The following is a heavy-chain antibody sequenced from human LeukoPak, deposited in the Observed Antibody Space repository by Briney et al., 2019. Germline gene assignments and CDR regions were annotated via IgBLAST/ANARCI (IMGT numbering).Heavy chain of an antibody. CDR1: GGSISSYY. CDR3: ARGTKTGYTGYDWNY. J-gene: IGHJ4*02. CDR2: IYDIGST. V-gene: IGHV4-59*01. Sequence: SETLSLTCTVSGGSISSYYWSWIRQPPGKGLEWIGYIYDIGSTSYNPSLKSRVTISVDTSSNQFSLKLTSVTAADTAVYYCARGTKTGYTGYDWNYWGQGSLVSVSS. D-gene: IGHD5-12*01.